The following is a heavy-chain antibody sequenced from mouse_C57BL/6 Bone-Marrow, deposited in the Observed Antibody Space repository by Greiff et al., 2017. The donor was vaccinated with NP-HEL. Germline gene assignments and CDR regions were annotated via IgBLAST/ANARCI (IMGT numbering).Heavy chain of an antibody. Sequence: VQLQQSGGDLVKPGGSLKLSCAASGFTFSSYGMSWVRQTPDKRLEWVATISSGGSYTYYPDSVKGRFTISRDNAKNTLYLQMSSLKSEDTAMYYCARHPYWGQGTLVTVSA. CDR1: GFTFSSYG. CDR2: ISSGGSYT. CDR3: ARHPY. J-gene: IGHJ3*01. V-gene: IGHV5-6*01.